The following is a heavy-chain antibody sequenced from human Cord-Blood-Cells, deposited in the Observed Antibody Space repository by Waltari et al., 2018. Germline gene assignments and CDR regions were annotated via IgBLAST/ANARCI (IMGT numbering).Heavy chain of an antibody. J-gene: IGHJ3*02. CDR2: IIPIFGTA. D-gene: IGHD1-26*01. CDR1: GGTFSSYA. CDR3: AREVGALVRFAFDI. Sequence: QVQLVQSGAEVKKPGSSVKVSCKASGGTFSSYAISWVRQAPGQGLEWMGGIIPIFGTANYAQKVEGRGTMTADESTSTAYRELSSLRSEDTAVYYCAREVGALVRFAFDIWGQGTMVTVSS. V-gene: IGHV1-69*01.